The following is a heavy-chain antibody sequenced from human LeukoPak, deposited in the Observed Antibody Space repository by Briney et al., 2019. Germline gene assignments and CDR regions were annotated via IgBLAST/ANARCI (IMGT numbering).Heavy chain of an antibody. D-gene: IGHD2-21*02. J-gene: IGHJ4*02. V-gene: IGHV3-23*01. CDR2: FSGGDSST. CDR1: GFTFSSYW. Sequence: PGGSLRLSCAASGFTFSSYWMSWVRQAPGKGLEWVSVFSGGDSSTYYAHSVKGRFTISRDNSKNTLYLQMNSLRVEDTAVYYCAKHRGSYGDFIFLDFWGQGTLVTVSS. CDR3: AKHRGSYGDFIFLDF.